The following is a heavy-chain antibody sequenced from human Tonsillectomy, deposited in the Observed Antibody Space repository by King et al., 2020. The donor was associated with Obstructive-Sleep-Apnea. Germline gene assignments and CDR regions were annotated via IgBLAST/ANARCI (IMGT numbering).Heavy chain of an antibody. Sequence: VQLQESGPGLVKPSETLSLTCTVSGGSISTYYWSWIRQPPGKGLEWIGYTHYSGTTNYNPSLKSRVTISVDTSKNQFSLKLSSVTAADTALYYCVRHRGSAWSLDAFEFWGQGTMVTVSS. D-gene: IGHD6-19*01. V-gene: IGHV4-59*08. CDR2: THYSGTT. J-gene: IGHJ3*01. CDR1: GGSISTYY. CDR3: VRHRGSAWSLDAFEF.